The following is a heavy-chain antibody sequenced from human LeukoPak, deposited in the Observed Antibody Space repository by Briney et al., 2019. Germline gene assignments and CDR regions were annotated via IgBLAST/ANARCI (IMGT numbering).Heavy chain of an antibody. CDR3: ARGSSVAAAPLPDY. D-gene: IGHD6-13*01. CDR1: GFTFSSYA. CDR2: ISYDGSNK. V-gene: IGHV3-30-3*01. J-gene: IGHJ4*02. Sequence: GSLRLSCAASGFTFSSYAMHWVRQAPGKGLEWVAVISYDGSNKYYADSVKGRFTISRDNSKNTLYLQMNSLRAEDTAVYYCARGSSVAAAPLPDYWGQGTLVTVSS.